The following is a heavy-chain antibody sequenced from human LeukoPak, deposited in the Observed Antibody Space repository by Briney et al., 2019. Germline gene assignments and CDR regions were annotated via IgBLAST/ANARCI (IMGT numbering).Heavy chain of an antibody. J-gene: IGHJ4*02. CDR1: GFTFNTYV. CDR2: ISSSGGST. D-gene: IGHD2-15*01. Sequence: GGSLRLSCAASGFTFNTYVMSWVRQAPGKGLEWVSAISSSGGSTYYADSVKGRFTISRDNSKNTLYFQMNSLRAEDTAVYYCAKRSTDLGYCSGGSCYEFSNWGQGTLVTASS. CDR3: AKRSTDLGYCSGGSCYEFSN. V-gene: IGHV3-23*01.